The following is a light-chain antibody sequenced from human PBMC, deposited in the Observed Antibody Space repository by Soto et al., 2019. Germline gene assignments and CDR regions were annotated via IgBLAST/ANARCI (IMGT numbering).Light chain of an antibody. CDR3: QHYNSYSEA. CDR2: AAS. V-gene: IGKV1-16*01. J-gene: IGKJ1*01. CDR1: QDISNY. Sequence: DIQLTQSPSSLSAPVGARGTITFRASQDISNYLAWFQQKPGKAPKSLIYAASSLQSGVPSRFSGSGSGTEFTLTISSLQPDDFATYYCQHYNSYSEAFGQGTKVDIK.